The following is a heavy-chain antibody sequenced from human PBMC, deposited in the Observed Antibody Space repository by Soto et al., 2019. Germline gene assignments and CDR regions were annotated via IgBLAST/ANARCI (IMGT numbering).Heavy chain of an antibody. D-gene: IGHD3-10*01. CDR2: IYHSGCT. V-gene: IGHV4-4*02. Sequence: SETLSLTCAVSGGSISSSNWWSWVRQPPGKGLEWIGEIYHSGCTNYNPSLKSRVTISVDKSKNQFSLKLSSVTAADTAVYYCARDGYDGSGSPYPAYWGPGTQVTVSS. CDR1: GGSISSSNW. CDR3: ARDGYDGSGSPYPAY. J-gene: IGHJ4*02.